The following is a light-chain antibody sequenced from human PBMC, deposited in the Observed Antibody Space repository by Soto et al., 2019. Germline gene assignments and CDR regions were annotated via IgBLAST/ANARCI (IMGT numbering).Light chain of an antibody. V-gene: IGKV1-27*01. CDR2: AAS. J-gene: IGKJ4*01. CDR3: QKCKVAPFT. Sequence: DIQMTQSPSSLSASEGDRVTITCRASQDIGNFLAWYQQKPGKVPKLLIYAASTLQSGVPSRFSGSGSGTDFTLTISSLQPEDVATYYCQKCKVAPFTFGGGTKVDI. CDR1: QDIGNF.